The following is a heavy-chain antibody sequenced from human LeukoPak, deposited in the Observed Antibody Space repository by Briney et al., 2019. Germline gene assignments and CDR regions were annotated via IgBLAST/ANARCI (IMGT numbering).Heavy chain of an antibody. CDR3: ARRDNSDSSSYFDH. D-gene: IGHD3-22*01. V-gene: IGHV4-39*01. CDR1: GDSIGSGPYY. Sequence: SETLSLTCSVSGDSIGSGPYYWSWIRQSPGKGLEWIGTIYYTRNTYYNSSLKSRVTISIDTSKNQFSLKLSSVTAADTAIYYCARRDNSDSSSYFDHWGQGTLVTVSS. J-gene: IGHJ4*02. CDR2: IYYTRNT.